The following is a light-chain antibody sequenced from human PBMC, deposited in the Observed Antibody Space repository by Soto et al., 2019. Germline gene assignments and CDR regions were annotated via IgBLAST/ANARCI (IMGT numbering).Light chain of an antibody. CDR3: QQRTWT. CDR1: QNINNW. Sequence: DLQMTQSASTLSASFGDRVTITCRASQNINNWIAWYKQKPGKPPKFLIYDASTLESGVPSRFSGSGSGTEFTLTISSLQPDDFATYYCQQRTWTFGQGTKVDIK. CDR2: DAS. V-gene: IGKV1-5*01. J-gene: IGKJ1*01.